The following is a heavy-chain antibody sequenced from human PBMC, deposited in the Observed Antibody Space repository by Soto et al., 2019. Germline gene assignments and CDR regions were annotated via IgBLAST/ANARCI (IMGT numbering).Heavy chain of an antibody. CDR3: ARFRGPFATFGGYYGMEV. D-gene: IGHD3-16*01. Sequence: ASEKVSWKAFGYTLTGHYMHWVRQAPGQGREWMGWINPNSGGTNYAQKFQGWVTMTRDTSISTAYMELSRLRSYDTAVYYCARFRGPFATFGGYYGMEVWGQGTTVSVS. V-gene: IGHV1-2*04. J-gene: IGHJ6*01. CDR1: GYTLTGHY. CDR2: INPNSGGT.